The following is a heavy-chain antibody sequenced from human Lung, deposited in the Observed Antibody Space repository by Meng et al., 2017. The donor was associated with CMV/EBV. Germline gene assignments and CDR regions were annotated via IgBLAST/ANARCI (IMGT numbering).Heavy chain of an antibody. J-gene: IGHJ4*02. Sequence: GESXKISCAASGFTFSDYYMSWIRQAPGKGLEWVSYISSSGSTIYYADSVKGRFTISRDNAKNSLYLQMNSLRAEDTAVHYCARARRVAGDYFDYWGQGTLVTVSS. D-gene: IGHD3-3*01. V-gene: IGHV3-11*01. CDR1: GFTFSDYY. CDR3: ARARRVAGDYFDY. CDR2: ISSSGSTI.